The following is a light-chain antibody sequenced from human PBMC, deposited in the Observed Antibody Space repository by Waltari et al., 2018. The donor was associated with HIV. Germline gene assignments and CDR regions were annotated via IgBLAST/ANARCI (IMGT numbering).Light chain of an antibody. Sequence: QSALTQPASVSGSPGPSITISCTGTSNDVGRYDYVPLYQHHPGKAPKLVIYEVTNRPSGISNRFSGSKSGNTASLTISGLQAEDEADYYCSSYVVNSTPYVFGSGTKVTVL. J-gene: IGLJ1*01. CDR1: SNDVGRYDY. V-gene: IGLV2-14*01. CDR2: EVT. CDR3: SSYVVNSTPYV.